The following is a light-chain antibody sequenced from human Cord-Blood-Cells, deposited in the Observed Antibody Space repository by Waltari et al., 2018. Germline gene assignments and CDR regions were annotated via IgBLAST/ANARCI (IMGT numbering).Light chain of an antibody. CDR2: EGS. V-gene: IGLV2-23*01. CDR1: SSDVGSYNL. CDR3: CSYAGSSTFWV. J-gene: IGLJ3*02. Sequence: QSALTQPASVSGSPGQSITISCTGTSSDVGSYNLVSWYQQHPGKAPKLMIYEGSKRPLGVSNRFCGSKSGNTASLTISGLQAEDEADYYCCSYAGSSTFWVFGGGTKLTVL.